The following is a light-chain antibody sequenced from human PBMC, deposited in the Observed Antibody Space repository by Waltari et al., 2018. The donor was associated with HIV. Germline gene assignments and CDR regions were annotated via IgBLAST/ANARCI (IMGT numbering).Light chain of an antibody. J-gene: IGKJ4*01. CDR2: GAS. CDR3: QQYKNWPSRT. V-gene: IGKV3-15*01. CDR1: QSVSSN. Sequence: EIVMTQSPATLSVSPGERATLSCRASQSVSSNLAWYQQKPVQAPRLLIYGASTRATGIPARFSDSGSGTEFTLTISSLQSEDFAVYYCQQYKNWPSRTFGGGTKVEIK.